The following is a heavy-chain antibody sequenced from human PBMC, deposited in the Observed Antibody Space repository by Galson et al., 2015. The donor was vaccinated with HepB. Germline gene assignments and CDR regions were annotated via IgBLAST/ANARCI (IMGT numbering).Heavy chain of an antibody. D-gene: IGHD6-13*01. CDR1: GYSFTSYW. CDR3: ARVGAEDSSSWPLGNWFDP. J-gene: IGHJ5*02. Sequence: QSGAEVKKPGESLKISCTGSGYSFTSYWIGWVRQMPGKGLEWMGIIYPGDSDTRYSPSFQGQVTISADKSISTAYLQWSSLKASDTAMYYCARVGAEDSSSWPLGNWFDPWGQGTLVTVSS. CDR2: IYPGDSDT. V-gene: IGHV5-51*01.